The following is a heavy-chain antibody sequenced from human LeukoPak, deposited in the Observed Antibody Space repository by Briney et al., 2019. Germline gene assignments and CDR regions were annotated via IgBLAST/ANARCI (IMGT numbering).Heavy chain of an antibody. Sequence: GRSLRLSCAASGFTFDDYAMHWVRQAPGKGLEWVSGISWNSGSIGYADSMKGRFTISRDNAKNSLYLQVNSLRAEDTALYYCAKDRSSSWYDYFDYWGQGTLVTVSS. D-gene: IGHD6-13*01. V-gene: IGHV3-9*01. CDR1: GFTFDDYA. CDR2: ISWNSGSI. J-gene: IGHJ4*02. CDR3: AKDRSSSWYDYFDY.